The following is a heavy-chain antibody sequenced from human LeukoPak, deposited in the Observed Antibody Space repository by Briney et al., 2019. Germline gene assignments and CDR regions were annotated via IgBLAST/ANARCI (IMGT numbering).Heavy chain of an antibody. CDR2: INPRSGGI. CDR1: GYTFXDYY. V-gene: IGHV1-2*06. J-gene: IGHJ4*02. D-gene: IGHD1-26*01. CDR3: AREAGGSDTYYLDY. Sequence: KVSCKTSGYTFXDYYXHWVRQAPGQRLEWMGRINPRSGGINYAQKFQGRVTMTRDTAISTAYMDLSGLRSDDTAVYYCAREAGGSDTYYLDYWGQGVLVTVSS.